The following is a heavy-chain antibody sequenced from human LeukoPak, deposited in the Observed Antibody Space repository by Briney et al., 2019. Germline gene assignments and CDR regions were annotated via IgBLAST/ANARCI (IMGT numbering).Heavy chain of an antibody. CDR2: ISSSSSYI. CDR3: ARVSAAAGMSVDY. CDR1: GFTFSSYS. Sequence: GGSLRLSCAASGFTFSSYSMNWVRQAPGKGLEWVSSISSSSSYIYYADSVKGRFTISRDNAKNSLYLQMNSLRAEDTAVYYCARVSAAAGMSVDYWGQGTLVTVSS. D-gene: IGHD6-13*01. V-gene: IGHV3-21*01. J-gene: IGHJ4*02.